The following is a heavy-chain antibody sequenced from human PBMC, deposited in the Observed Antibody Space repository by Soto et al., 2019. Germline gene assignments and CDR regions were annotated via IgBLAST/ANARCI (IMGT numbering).Heavy chain of an antibody. V-gene: IGHV1-69*13. Sequence: TSVKVSCTASGGTFSSYAISWVRQAPGQGLEWMGGIIPIFGTANYAQKFQGRVTITADESTSTAYMELSSLRSEDTAVYYCARGDVSWYYDSSGYYYQAFDIWGQGTMVTVSS. CDR1: GGTFSSYA. D-gene: IGHD3-22*01. CDR3: ARGDVSWYYDSSGYYYQAFDI. J-gene: IGHJ3*02. CDR2: IIPIFGTA.